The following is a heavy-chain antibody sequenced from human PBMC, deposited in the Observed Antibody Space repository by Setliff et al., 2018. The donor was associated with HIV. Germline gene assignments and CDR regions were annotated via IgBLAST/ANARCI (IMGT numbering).Heavy chain of an antibody. CDR2: ISSTSSYI. CDR1: GFTLSRSN. V-gene: IGHV3-21*01. CDR3: ARGSTDYYYNSVYSELDH. D-gene: IGHD3-22*01. J-gene: IGHJ4*02. Sequence: PGGSLRLSCAASGFTLSRSNMNWFRQAPGKGLEWVSSISSTSSYIYYADSVKGRFTISRDNTKNSLYLQMNSLRAGDTAVYYCARGSTDYYYNSVYSELDHWGRGTLVTVS.